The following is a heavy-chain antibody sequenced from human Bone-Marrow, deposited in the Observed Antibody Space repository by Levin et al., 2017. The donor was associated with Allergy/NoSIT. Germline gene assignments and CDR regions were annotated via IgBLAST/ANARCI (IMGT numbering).Heavy chain of an antibody. J-gene: IGHJ4*02. CDR2: FSYSGST. Sequence: KASETLSLTCDVSGASISSYYWSWIRQPPGKGLEWIGYFSYSGSTNYNPSLKSRVTIVVDTSKNQFSLELTSVTAADTAVYYCARSIGAAAAGDYWGPGTLVTVSS. V-gene: IGHV4-59*01. CDR3: ARSIGAAAAGDY. D-gene: IGHD6-13*01. CDR1: GASISSYY.